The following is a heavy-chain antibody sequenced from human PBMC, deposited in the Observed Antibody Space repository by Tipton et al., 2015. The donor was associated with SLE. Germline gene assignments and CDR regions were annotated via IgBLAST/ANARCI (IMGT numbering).Heavy chain of an antibody. Sequence: TLSLTCAVYGGSFRGYYWSWIRQPPGKGLEWIGEINHSGSTTYNPSLKSRVTISVDTSKNQFSLKLSSVTAADTAVYYCARGGLGTARYFDYWGQGTLVTVSS. V-gene: IGHV4-34*01. CDR1: GGSFRGYY. J-gene: IGHJ4*02. CDR3: ARGGLGTARYFDY. CDR2: INHSGST. D-gene: IGHD3/OR15-3a*01.